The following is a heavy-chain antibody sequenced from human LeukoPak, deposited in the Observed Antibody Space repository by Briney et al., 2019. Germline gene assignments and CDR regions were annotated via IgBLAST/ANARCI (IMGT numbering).Heavy chain of an antibody. CDR1: GGSIRSYY. CDR3: ARDLPPYYGSGSYHDY. CDR2: IYWSGRT. V-gene: IGHV4-59*12. D-gene: IGHD3-10*01. Sequence: SETLSLICTVSGGSIRSYYWSWIRQPPGKGLEWIGYIYWSGRTHYNPSLKSRVTISVDTFKNQFSLKLSSVTAADTAVYYCARDLPPYYGSGSYHDYWGQGTLVTVSS. J-gene: IGHJ4*02.